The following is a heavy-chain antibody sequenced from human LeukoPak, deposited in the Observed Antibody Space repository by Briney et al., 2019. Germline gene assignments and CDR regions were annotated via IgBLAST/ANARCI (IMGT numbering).Heavy chain of an antibody. Sequence: PGGSLRLSCAASRFTFNSYAMSWVRQAPGKGLEWVSVIGGSNGITFYVGSVKGRFTISRDNSKDTLYLQMNSLRAEDTAVYYCARNVNSGWGYFDYWGQGTLVTVSS. CDR3: ARNVNSGWGYFDY. D-gene: IGHD5-12*01. CDR1: RFTFNSYA. CDR2: IGGSNGIT. J-gene: IGHJ4*02. V-gene: IGHV3-23*01.